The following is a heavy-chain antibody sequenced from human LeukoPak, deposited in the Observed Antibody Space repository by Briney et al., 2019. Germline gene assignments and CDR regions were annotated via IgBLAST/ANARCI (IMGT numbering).Heavy chain of an antibody. CDR1: GGSISSSSYY. CDR3: ARDGDSSSSFVLRYYFDY. CDR2: IYYSGST. J-gene: IGHJ4*02. Sequence: SETLSLTCTVSGGSISSSSYYWGGIRQPPGKGLEWIGSIYYSGSTYYNPSLKSRVTISVDTSKNQFSLKLSSVTAADTAVYYCARDGDSSSSFVLRYYFDYWGQGTLVTVSS. V-gene: IGHV4-39*07. D-gene: IGHD6-6*01.